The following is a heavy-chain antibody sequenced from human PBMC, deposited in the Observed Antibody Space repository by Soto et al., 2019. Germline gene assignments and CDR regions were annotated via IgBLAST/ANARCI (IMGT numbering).Heavy chain of an antibody. CDR1: GSTFTSYG. J-gene: IGHJ6*02. D-gene: IGHD2-21*02. Sequence: ASVKGSCKASGSTFTSYGISWVRQAPGQGLEWMGWISAYNGNTNYAQKLQGSVTMTTDTSTSTAYMELRSLRSNDTAVYSCAGLCGGDCHSSSYGYSGMDGWGQGTTVSV. V-gene: IGHV1-18*01. CDR3: AGLCGGDCHSSSYGYSGMDG. CDR2: ISAYNGNT.